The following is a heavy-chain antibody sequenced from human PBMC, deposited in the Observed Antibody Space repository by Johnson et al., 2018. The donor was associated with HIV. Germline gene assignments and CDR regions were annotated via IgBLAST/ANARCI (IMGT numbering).Heavy chain of an antibody. CDR3: ARDRPIAPFDI. CDR2: ISYDGSNK. Sequence: ESGGGVVQPGRSLRLSCAASGFTFSSYAMHWVRQAPGKGLEWVAVISYDGSNKYYADSVKGRFTISRDNSKNTLYLQMNSLRAEDTAVYYCARDRPIAPFDIWGQGTMVTVSS. J-gene: IGHJ3*02. D-gene: IGHD3-22*01. CDR1: GFTFSSYA. V-gene: IGHV3-30-3*01.